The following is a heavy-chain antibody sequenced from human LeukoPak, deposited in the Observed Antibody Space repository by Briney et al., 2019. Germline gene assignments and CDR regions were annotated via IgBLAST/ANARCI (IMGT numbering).Heavy chain of an antibody. J-gene: IGHJ4*02. CDR1: GFSFSSYG. CDR2: IWYDGSNE. Sequence: GGSLRLSCAVSGFSFSSYGMHWVRQAPGKGLEWVAVIWYDGSNENYADSVKGRFTISRDNSKNTLYLQMNSLRAEDTAVYYCARGTRYDSSGYYSQDLDYWGQGTLVTVSS. D-gene: IGHD3-22*01. V-gene: IGHV3-33*01. CDR3: ARGTRYDSSGYYSQDLDY.